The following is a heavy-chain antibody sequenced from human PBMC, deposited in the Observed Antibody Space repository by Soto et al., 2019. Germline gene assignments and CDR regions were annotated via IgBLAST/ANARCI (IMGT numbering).Heavy chain of an antibody. CDR3: ATSYGNAWYTY. V-gene: IGHV3-23*01. Sequence: PGGSLRLSCAASGFTFSSYAMSWVRQAPGKGLEWVSAISGSGGSTYYADSLKSRLTISVDRSKNQFTLQLTSVTVEDTAVYYCATSYGNAWYTYWGQGTQVTVSS. CDR1: GFTFSSYA. D-gene: IGHD6-13*01. J-gene: IGHJ4*02. CDR2: ISGSGGST.